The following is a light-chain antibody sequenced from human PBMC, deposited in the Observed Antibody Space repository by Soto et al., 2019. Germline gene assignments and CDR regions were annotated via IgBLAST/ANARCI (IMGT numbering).Light chain of an antibody. J-gene: IGLJ1*01. Sequence: QSVLTQPASVSGSPGQSITISCTGATSDDYVSWYQQPPGKAPKLLIYEVVNRPSEVSNRFSGSKSDNTASLTISGLQAEDEAHYYCSSYTTTNSWIFGTGTKVTGL. V-gene: IGLV2-14*01. CDR2: EVV. CDR1: TSDDY. CDR3: SSYTTTNSWI.